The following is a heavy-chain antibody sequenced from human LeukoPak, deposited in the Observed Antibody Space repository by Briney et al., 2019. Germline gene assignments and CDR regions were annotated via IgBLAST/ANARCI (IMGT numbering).Heavy chain of an antibody. CDR2: ISGSGGST. CDR1: GFTFPAYA. CDR3: ANRGGAYYYDSSGYYY. Sequence: GGSLRLSCAASGFTFPAYAMSWVRQAPGKGLEWVSAISGSGGSTYYADSVKGRFTISRDNSKNTLYLQMNSLRAEDTAVYYCANRGGAYYYDSSGYYYWGQGTLVTVSS. D-gene: IGHD3-22*01. V-gene: IGHV3-23*01. J-gene: IGHJ4*02.